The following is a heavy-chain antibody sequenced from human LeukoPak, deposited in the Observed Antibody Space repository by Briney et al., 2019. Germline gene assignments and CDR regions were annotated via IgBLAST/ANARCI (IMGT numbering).Heavy chain of an antibody. Sequence: PGGSLRLSCAASGFTFSSYAMSWVRQAPGKGLEWVSAISGSGGSTYYADSVKGRFTISRDNSKNTLYLQMNSLRAEDTAVYYCAKAVPGITMIVVVSSIDWGQGTLVTVSS. J-gene: IGHJ4*02. D-gene: IGHD3-22*01. V-gene: IGHV3-23*01. CDR2: ISGSGGST. CDR3: AKAVPGITMIVVVSSID. CDR1: GFTFSSYA.